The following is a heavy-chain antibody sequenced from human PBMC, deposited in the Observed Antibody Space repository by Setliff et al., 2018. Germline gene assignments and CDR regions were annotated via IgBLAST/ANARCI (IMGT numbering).Heavy chain of an antibody. D-gene: IGHD1-26*01. CDR2: SVDGST. J-gene: IGHJ4*02. Sequence: SETLSLTCIVSGGSMIGYYWSWVRQAPGKELEWIGYSVDGSTNYNPSLKSRVTISVDTSKNQFTLKLTSVTAADSAVYYCARGLHSGTYWGTRPLGLDYWGQGTQVTVSS. CDR3: ARGLHSGTYWGTRPLGLDY. V-gene: IGHV4-59*08. CDR1: GGSMIGYY.